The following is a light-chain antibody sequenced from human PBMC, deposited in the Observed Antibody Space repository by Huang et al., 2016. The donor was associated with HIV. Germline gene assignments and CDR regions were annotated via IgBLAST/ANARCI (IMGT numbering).Light chain of an antibody. V-gene: IGKV1-39*01. Sequence: DIHMTQSPSSLSASVGDRVTITCRASQSISNFLNWYQQKPGQAPKLLIYDASTLQSGGPSRFSGGGSGTDFTLTISTLRPEDIAVYYCQQTYSPLRVTFGPGTKVNI. CDR3: QQTYSPLRVT. J-gene: IGKJ3*01. CDR2: DAS. CDR1: QSISNF.